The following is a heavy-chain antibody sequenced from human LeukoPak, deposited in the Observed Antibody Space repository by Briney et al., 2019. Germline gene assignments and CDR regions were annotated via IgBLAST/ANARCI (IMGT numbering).Heavy chain of an antibody. D-gene: IGHD6-13*01. CDR3: ARGRQRWYSSSWTRDYYMDV. Sequence: SETLSLTCTVSGGSISSGGYYWSWIREHPGKGLEWIGYIYYSGSTYYNPSLKSRVTISVDTSKNQFSLKLSSVTAADTAVYYCARGRQRWYSSSWTRDYYMDVWGKGTTVTVSS. CDR2: IYYSGST. V-gene: IGHV4-31*03. J-gene: IGHJ6*03. CDR1: GGSISSGGYY.